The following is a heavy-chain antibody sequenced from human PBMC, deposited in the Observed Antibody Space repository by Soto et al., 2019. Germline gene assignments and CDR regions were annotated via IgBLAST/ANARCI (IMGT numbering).Heavy chain of an antibody. CDR1: GFRFSSYP. Sequence: GRSLRLSCAAAGFRFSSYPMSWVRQAPGKGLEWVSGISNIGSSTYYADSVKGRFTISRDNSKNTLYLQMNGLRAEDTAIYYCARGIAVAVAYYYGLDVWGQGTTVSASS. CDR3: ARGIAVAVAYYYGLDV. J-gene: IGHJ6*02. V-gene: IGHV3-23*01. D-gene: IGHD6-19*01. CDR2: ISNIGSST.